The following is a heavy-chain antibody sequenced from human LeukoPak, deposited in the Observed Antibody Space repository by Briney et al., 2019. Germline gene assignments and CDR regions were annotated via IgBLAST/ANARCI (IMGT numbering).Heavy chain of an antibody. Sequence: GGSLRLSCAASGFTFDDYAMHWVRQAPGKGLEWVSGISWNGGRIVYADSVKGRFTISRDNAKNTLYLQMNSLRADDTALYYCVRALGDAWGQGTLVTVSS. CDR3: VRALGDA. J-gene: IGHJ5*02. CDR1: GFTFDDYA. D-gene: IGHD7-27*01. CDR2: ISWNGGRI. V-gene: IGHV3-9*01.